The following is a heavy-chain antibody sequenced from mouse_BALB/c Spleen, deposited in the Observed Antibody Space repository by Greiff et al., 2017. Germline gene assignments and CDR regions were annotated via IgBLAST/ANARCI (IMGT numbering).Heavy chain of an antibody. CDR2: ISSGSSTI. CDR1: GFTFSSFG. CDR3: ARDIYYDYDNYAMDY. J-gene: IGHJ4*01. Sequence: EVKLVESGGGLVQPGGSRKLSCAASGFTFSSFGMHWVRQAPEKGLEWVAYISSGSSTIYYADTVKGRFTISRDNPKNTLFLQMTSLRSEDTAMYYCARDIYYDYDNYAMDYWGQGTSVTVSS. V-gene: IGHV5-17*02. D-gene: IGHD2-4*01.